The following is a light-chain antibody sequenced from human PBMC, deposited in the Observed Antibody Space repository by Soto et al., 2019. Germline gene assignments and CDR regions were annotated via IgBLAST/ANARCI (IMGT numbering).Light chain of an antibody. Sequence: QSVLTQPRSVSGSPGHSGTISCTGTSSDVGGYNYVSWYQQHPGKAPKLMIYDVSKRPSGVPDRFSGSKSGNTASLTISGLQAEDEADYYCCSYAGSYTEVFGTGTKVTVL. CDR1: SSDVGGYNY. J-gene: IGLJ1*01. CDR3: CSYAGSYTEV. CDR2: DVS. V-gene: IGLV2-11*01.